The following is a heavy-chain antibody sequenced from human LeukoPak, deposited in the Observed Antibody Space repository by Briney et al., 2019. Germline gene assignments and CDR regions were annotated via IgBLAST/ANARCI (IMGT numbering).Heavy chain of an antibody. J-gene: IGHJ3*02. V-gene: IGHV7-4-1*02. Sequence: GASVKVSCKASGYTFTNYAINWVRQAPGQGLEWMGWVNTNTGNPTYAQGFRGRLVFSLDTSVSTAYLQISSLKAEDTAVYYCARTIAARGLPGPEWFAFDIWGQGTMVTVSS. CDR3: ARTIAARGLPGPEWFAFDI. D-gene: IGHD6-6*01. CDR2: VNTNTGNP. CDR1: GYTFTNYA.